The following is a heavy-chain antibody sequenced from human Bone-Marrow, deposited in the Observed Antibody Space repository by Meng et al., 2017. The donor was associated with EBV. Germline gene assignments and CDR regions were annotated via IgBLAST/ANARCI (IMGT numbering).Heavy chain of an antibody. CDR3: ARDSDILTGPGGY. D-gene: IGHD3-9*01. V-gene: IGHV1-69*01. CDR2: IIPIFGTA. J-gene: IGHJ4*02. CDR1: GGTFSSYA. Sequence: QGQLVESGAGVKKPGSSGKVSCKASGGTFSSYAISWVRQAPGQGLEWMGGIIPIFGTANYAQKFQGRVTITADESTSTAYMELSSLRSEDTAVYYCARDSDILTGPGGYWGQGTLVTVSS.